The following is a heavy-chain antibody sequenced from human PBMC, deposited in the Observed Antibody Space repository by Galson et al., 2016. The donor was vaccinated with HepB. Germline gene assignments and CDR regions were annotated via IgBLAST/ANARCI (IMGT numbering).Heavy chain of an antibody. CDR2: INAGKGDT. Sequence: SVKVSCKASGYTFSHYAMHWVRLAPGQRLEWMGWINAGKGDTKYSESFQGRVTITRDTSASTVYMELSSLTFEDTAVYYCARSGRPPDYVSSWYPLGWLDPWGQGTLVTVSS. J-gene: IGHJ5*02. CDR1: GYTFSHYA. D-gene: IGHD6-13*01. CDR3: ARSGRPPDYVSSWYPLGWLDP. V-gene: IGHV1-3*01.